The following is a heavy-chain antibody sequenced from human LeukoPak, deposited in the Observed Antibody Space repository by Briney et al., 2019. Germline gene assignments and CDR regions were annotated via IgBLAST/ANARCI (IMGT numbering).Heavy chain of an antibody. Sequence: SVTVSCKASGYTFTGYYMHWVRQAPGQGLEWMGWINPNSGGTNYAHKFQGRVTMTRDTSISTAYMELSRLRSDDTAVYYCARYNGDYAFDYWGQGTLVTVSS. J-gene: IGHJ4*02. CDR1: GYTFTGYY. D-gene: IGHD4-17*01. CDR3: ARYNGDYAFDY. CDR2: INPNSGGT. V-gene: IGHV1-2*07.